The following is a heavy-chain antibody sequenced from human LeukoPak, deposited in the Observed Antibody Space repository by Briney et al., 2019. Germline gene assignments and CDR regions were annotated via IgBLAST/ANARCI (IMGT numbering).Heavy chain of an antibody. CDR1: GFSFSSYA. D-gene: IGHD3-3*01. CDR2: ISFDGSHK. Sequence: PGGSLRLSCAASGFSFSSYAMHWVRRAPGKGLEWVAVISFDGSHKYHVDSVKGRFTISRDNSKDTLYLQMNSLRPEDTAVYYCASRGDFWNGHYTGFDYWGQGTLVTVSS. J-gene: IGHJ4*02. V-gene: IGHV3-30-3*01. CDR3: ASRGDFWNGHYTGFDY.